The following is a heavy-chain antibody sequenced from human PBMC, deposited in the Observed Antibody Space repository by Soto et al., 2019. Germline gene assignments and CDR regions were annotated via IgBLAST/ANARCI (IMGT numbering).Heavy chain of an antibody. V-gene: IGHV1-69*01. D-gene: IGHD1-26*01. CDR1: GGSFSSPT. Sequence: QVQLVQSGAEVEKPGSSVKVSCKASGGSFSSPTISWVRQAPGQGLEWMGGVSPIFGTTNYAQKFQGRVTITADASSGTAYLELRRLNSEATAVCYCAGGGSSGAWSFDLWGRGTLVTVSS. CDR2: VSPIFGTT. CDR3: AGGGSSGAWSFDL. J-gene: IGHJ2*01.